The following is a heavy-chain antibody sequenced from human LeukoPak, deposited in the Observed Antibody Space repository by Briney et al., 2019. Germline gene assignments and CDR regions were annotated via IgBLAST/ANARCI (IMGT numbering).Heavy chain of an antibody. D-gene: IGHD3-22*01. Sequence: ASVKVSCKASGYTFTTYGISWVRQAPGQGLEWMGWISGDNADTNYAQKVQGRVTMTTDTSTSTAYMELRSLRSDDTAVYYCTRHYYDSSGYYFDYWGQGTLVTVSS. CDR2: ISGDNADT. CDR3: TRHYYDSSGYYFDY. CDR1: GYTFTTYG. J-gene: IGHJ4*02. V-gene: IGHV1-18*01.